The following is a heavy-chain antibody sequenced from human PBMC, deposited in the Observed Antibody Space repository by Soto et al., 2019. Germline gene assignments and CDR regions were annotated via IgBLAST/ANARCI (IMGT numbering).Heavy chain of an antibody. D-gene: IGHD3-22*01. CDR2: ISAYNGNT. J-gene: IGHJ5*02. Sequence: ASVKVSCKASGYTFTGYYMHWVRQAPGQGLEWMGWISAYNGNTNYAQKLQGRVTMTTDTSTSTAYMELRSLRSDDTAVYYCARGGVTYYYDSSGYWNWFDPWGQGTLVTVSS. CDR3: ARGGVTYYYDSSGYWNWFDP. V-gene: IGHV1-18*04. CDR1: GYTFTGYY.